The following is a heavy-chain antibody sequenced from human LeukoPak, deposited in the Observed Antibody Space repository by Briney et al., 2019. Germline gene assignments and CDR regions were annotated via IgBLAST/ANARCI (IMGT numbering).Heavy chain of an antibody. CDR3: ARRGYCSSTSCYLFDY. D-gene: IGHD2-2*01. CDR1: GYTFTGYY. CDR2: INPNSGGT. V-gene: IGHV1-2*02. J-gene: IGHJ4*02. Sequence: ASEKVSCKASGYTFTGYYMHWVRQAPGQGLEWMGWINPNSGGTNYAQKFQGRVTMTRDTSISTAYMELSRLRSVDTAVYYCARRGYCSSTSCYLFDYWGQGTLVTVSS.